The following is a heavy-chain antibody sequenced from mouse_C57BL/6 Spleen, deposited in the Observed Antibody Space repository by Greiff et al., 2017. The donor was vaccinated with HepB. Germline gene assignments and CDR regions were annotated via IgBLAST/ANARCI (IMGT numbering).Heavy chain of an antibody. V-gene: IGHV1-82*01. Sequence: VQLQQSGPELVKPGASVKISCKASGYAFSSSWMNWVKQRPGNGLEWIGRIYPGDGDTNYNGKFKGKATLTADKSSSTAYMQLSSLTSEDSAVYFCASPLNHDSSGWFAYWGQGTLVTVSA. CDR1: GYAFSSSW. CDR3: ASPLNHDSSGWFAY. J-gene: IGHJ3*01. D-gene: IGHD3-2*02. CDR2: IYPGDGDT.